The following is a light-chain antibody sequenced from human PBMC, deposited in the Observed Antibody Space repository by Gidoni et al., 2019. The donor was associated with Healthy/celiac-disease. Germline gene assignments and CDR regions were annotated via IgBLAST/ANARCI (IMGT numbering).Light chain of an antibody. Sequence: DIQMTPSPSSPSASVGDRVTITCRASQSISSYLNWYQQKPGKAPKLLIYAASSLQSGVPSRFSGSGSGTDFTLTISSLQPEDFATYYCQQSYSTPFTFGPXTKVDIK. CDR1: QSISSY. CDR2: AAS. V-gene: IGKV1-39*01. CDR3: QQSYSTPFT. J-gene: IGKJ3*01.